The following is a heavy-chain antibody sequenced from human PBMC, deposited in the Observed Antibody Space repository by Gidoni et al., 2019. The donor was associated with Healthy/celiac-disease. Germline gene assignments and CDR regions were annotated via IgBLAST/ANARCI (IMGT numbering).Heavy chain of an antibody. D-gene: IGHD5-18*01. J-gene: IGHJ4*02. CDR1: GGSISSSSYY. CDR3: ARHRGYSYLY. V-gene: IGHV4-39*01. CDR2: IYYSGST. Sequence: QLQLQESGPGLVKPSETLSLTCTVSGGSISSSSYYWGWNRQPPGKGLEWIGSIYYSGSTYYNPSLKSRVTISVDTSKNQFSLKLSSVTAADTAVYYCARHRGYSYLYWGQGTLVTVSS.